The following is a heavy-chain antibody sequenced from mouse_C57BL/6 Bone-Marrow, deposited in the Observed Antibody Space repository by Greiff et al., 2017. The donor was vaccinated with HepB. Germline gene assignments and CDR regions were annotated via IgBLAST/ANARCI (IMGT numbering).Heavy chain of an antibody. Sequence: VQLQQSGPELVKPGASVKIPCKASGYTFTDYNMAWVKQSHGKSLEWIGDINPNNGGTIYNQKFKGKATLTVDKSSSTAYMELRSLTSEDTAVYYCARGGDSSGYEFAYWGQGTLVTVSA. D-gene: IGHD3-2*02. V-gene: IGHV1-18*01. CDR2: INPNNGGT. J-gene: IGHJ3*01. CDR1: GYTFTDYN. CDR3: ARGGDSSGYEFAY.